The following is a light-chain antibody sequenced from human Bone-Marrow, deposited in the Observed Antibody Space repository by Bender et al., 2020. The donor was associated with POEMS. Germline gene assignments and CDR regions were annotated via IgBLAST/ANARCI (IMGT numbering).Light chain of an antibody. CDR1: DSNFGGNN. Sequence: QSVLTQPPSASGTPGQSVIISCSGTDSNFGGNNVNWYQHLPGTAPRLVVYSNYQRPSGVPARFSGSKSANTASLTISGLQAEDEADYYCYSYTGSNTLGFGGGTKLTVL. J-gene: IGLJ3*02. V-gene: IGLV1-44*01. CDR2: SNY. CDR3: YSYTGSNTLG.